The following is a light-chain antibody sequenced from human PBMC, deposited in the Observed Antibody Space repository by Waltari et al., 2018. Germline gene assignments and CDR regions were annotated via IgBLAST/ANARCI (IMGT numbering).Light chain of an antibody. CDR2: LGS. Sequence: DTVMTQSPLSLTVTPGEPASIPCRSSQILLHSNGYNYLDWYLQKPGQPPQLLIYLGSDRASGVPDRFSGSGSGTDFTLKISSVEAEDIGVYYCMQALHTPPAFGQGTRVEI. CDR1: QILLHSNGYNY. J-gene: IGKJ1*01. CDR3: MQALHTPPA. V-gene: IGKV2-28*01.